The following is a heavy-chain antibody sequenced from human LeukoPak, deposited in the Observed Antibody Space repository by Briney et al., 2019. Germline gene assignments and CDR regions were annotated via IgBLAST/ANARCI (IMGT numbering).Heavy chain of an antibody. CDR2: INHSGST. CDR1: GGSFSGYY. V-gene: IGHV4-34*01. Sequence: KPSETLTLTCAVYGGSFSGYYWSWIRQPQGKGLEWIGEINHSGSTNYNPSLKSRVTISVDTSKNQFSLKLSSVTAADTAVYYCAREQENYDFWSGYYVVYFDYWGQGTLVTVSS. D-gene: IGHD3-3*01. CDR3: AREQENYDFWSGYYVVYFDY. J-gene: IGHJ4*02.